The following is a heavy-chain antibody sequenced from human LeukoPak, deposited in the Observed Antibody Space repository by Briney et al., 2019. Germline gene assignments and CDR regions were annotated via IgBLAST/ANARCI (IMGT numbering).Heavy chain of an antibody. Sequence: GGSLRLSCAASGFTFSSYAMSWVRQAPEKGLEWVSGISGSGGSTYYADSVKGRFTISRDNSKNTLYLQMNSLRAEDTAVYFCAKDPVGASVGGDYWGQGTLVTVSS. CDR1: GFTFSSYA. CDR2: ISGSGGST. V-gene: IGHV3-23*01. J-gene: IGHJ4*02. CDR3: AKDPVGASVGGDY. D-gene: IGHD1-26*01.